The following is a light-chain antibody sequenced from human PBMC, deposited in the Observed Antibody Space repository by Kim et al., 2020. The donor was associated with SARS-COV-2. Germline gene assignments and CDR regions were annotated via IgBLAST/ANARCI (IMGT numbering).Light chain of an antibody. CDR1: RSNIVSNY. CDR3: AAWDDSLSGPV. J-gene: IGLJ3*02. Sequence: GQRVTISCSGSRSNIVSNYVYWYQQLPGTAPKLLIYRNNQRPSGVPDRFSGSKSGTSASLAISGLRSEDEADYYCAAWDDSLSGPVFGGGTQLTVL. CDR2: RNN. V-gene: IGLV1-47*01.